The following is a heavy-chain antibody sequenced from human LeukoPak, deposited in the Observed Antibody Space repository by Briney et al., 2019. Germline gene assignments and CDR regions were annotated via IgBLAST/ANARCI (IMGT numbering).Heavy chain of an antibody. Sequence: GGSLRLSCAASGFTFSSYGMHWVRQAPGKGLEWVAFIRYDGSNKYYADSVKGRFTISRDNSKNTLYLQMNSLRAEDTAVYYCAQGHTSGSYYYYMDVWGKGTTVTVSS. CDR2: IRYDGSNK. V-gene: IGHV3-30*02. CDR1: GFTFSSYG. D-gene: IGHD6-19*01. CDR3: AQGHTSGSYYYYMDV. J-gene: IGHJ6*03.